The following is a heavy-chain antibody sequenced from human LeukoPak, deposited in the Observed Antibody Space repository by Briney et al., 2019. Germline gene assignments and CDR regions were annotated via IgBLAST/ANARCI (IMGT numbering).Heavy chain of an antibody. Sequence: SETLSLTCTVSGGSISSSSYYWGWIRQPPGKGLEWIGSIYYSGSTYYNPSLKSRVTIFVDTSKNQFSLKLSSVTAADTAVYYCAGHLDSWFDPWGQGTLVTVSS. CDR3: AGHLDSWFDP. D-gene: IGHD3/OR15-3a*01. V-gene: IGHV4-39*01. J-gene: IGHJ5*02. CDR1: GGSISSSSYY. CDR2: IYYSGST.